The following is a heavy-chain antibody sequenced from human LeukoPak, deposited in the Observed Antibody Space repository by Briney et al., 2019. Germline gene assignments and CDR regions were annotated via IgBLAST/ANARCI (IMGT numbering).Heavy chain of an antibody. V-gene: IGHV3-21*01. J-gene: IGHJ4*02. CDR3: AGDPGLLIYVY. CDR1: GFTFSSYS. D-gene: IGHD2-15*01. Sequence: GGSLRLSCAASGFTFSSYSMNWVRQAPGKGLGWVSSISSSSSYIYYADSVKRRFTISRDNAKNSLYLQMNSRRAEETAVYYCAGDPGLLIYVYWGQGTLVTVSS. CDR2: ISSSSSYI.